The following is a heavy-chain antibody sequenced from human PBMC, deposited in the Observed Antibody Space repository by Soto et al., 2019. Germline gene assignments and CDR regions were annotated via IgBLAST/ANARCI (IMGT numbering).Heavy chain of an antibody. D-gene: IGHD6-19*01. J-gene: IGHJ6*02. Sequence: GGSLRLSCAAPGFTFSSYWMHWVRQAPGKGLVWVSRINSDGSSTSYADSVKGRFTISRDNAKNTLYLQMNSLRAEDTAVYYCASFVAAPTIYYYYGMDVWGQGTTVTVSS. V-gene: IGHV3-74*01. CDR1: GFTFSSYW. CDR2: INSDGSST. CDR3: ASFVAAPTIYYYYGMDV.